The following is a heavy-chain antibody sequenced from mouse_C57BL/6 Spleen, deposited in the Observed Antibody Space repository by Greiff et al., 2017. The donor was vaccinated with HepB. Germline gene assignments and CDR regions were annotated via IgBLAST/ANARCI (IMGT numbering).Heavy chain of an antibody. CDR2: INPNNGGT. CDR3: ARGVTTVVADYFDY. Sequence: VHVKQSGPELVKPGASVKIPCKASGYTFTDYNMDWVKQSHGKSLEWIGDINPNNGGTIYNQKFKGKATLTVDKSSSTAYMELRSLTSEDTAVYYGARGVTTVVADYFDYWGQGTTLTVSS. J-gene: IGHJ2*01. CDR1: GYTFTDYN. D-gene: IGHD1-1*01. V-gene: IGHV1-18*01.